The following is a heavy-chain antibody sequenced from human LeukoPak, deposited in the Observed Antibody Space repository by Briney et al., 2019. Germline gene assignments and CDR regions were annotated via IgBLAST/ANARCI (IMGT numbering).Heavy chain of an antibody. V-gene: IGHV3-48*03. J-gene: IGHJ4*02. Sequence: GGSLRLSCAASGFTFSSYEMNWVRQAPGQGLEWVSYITSSGSTIYYADSVKGRFTISRDNAKNSLYLQMNSLRAEDTAVYYCARVTFNYFDYWGQGTLVTVSS. D-gene: IGHD1-14*01. CDR3: ARVTFNYFDY. CDR1: GFTFSSYE. CDR2: ITSSGSTI.